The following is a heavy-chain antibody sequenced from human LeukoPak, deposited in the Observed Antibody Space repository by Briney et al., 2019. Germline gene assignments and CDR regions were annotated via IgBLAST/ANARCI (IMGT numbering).Heavy chain of an antibody. Sequence: SETLSLTCTVSGGPIYSYYWSWIRQTAGKGLEWIGRLYPGVSTDYNPSLKSRVTMSVDTSKDQFALKLSAVTAADTAVYYCARLKFYDSTGYSPGHYMDVWGKGTTVTVSS. D-gene: IGHD3-22*01. CDR1: GGPIYSYY. V-gene: IGHV4-4*07. CDR3: ARLKFYDSTGYSPGHYMDV. CDR2: LYPGVST. J-gene: IGHJ6*03.